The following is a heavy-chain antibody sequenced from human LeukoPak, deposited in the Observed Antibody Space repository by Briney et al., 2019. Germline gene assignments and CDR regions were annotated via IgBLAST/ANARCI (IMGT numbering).Heavy chain of an antibody. CDR1: GGTFISYA. D-gene: IGHD4-17*01. CDR2: IIPIFGTA. V-gene: IGHV1-69*13. CDR3: ARHDYGDYYFDY. J-gene: IGHJ4*02. Sequence: ASVKVSCKASGGTFISYAISWVRQAPGQGLEWMGGIIPIFGTANYAQKFQGRVTITADESTSTAYMELSSLRSEDTAVYYCARHDYGDYYFDYWGQGTLVTVSS.